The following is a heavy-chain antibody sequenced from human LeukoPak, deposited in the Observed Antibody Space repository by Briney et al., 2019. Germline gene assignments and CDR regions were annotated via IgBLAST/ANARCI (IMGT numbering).Heavy chain of an antibody. Sequence: GASAKVSCKASGYTFTSYGISWVRQAPGQGVEWLGWISAYNGNTNYAQKLQGRVTMTTDTSTSTAYMELRSLRSDDTAVYYCASTLGSTSVSYYYGMDVWGKGTTVTVSS. V-gene: IGHV1-18*04. CDR2: ISAYNGNT. CDR3: ASTLGSTSVSYYYGMDV. CDR1: GYTFTSYG. J-gene: IGHJ6*04. D-gene: IGHD2-2*01.